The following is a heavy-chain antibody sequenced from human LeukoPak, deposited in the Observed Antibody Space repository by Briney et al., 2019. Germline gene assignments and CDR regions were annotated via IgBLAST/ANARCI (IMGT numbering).Heavy chain of an antibody. CDR2: ISGRSSTI. CDR1: AFTFSDYS. V-gene: IGHV3-48*01. Sequence: SGGSLRLSCAASAFTFSDYSMNWVRQAPGKGLEWVSYISGRSSTIYYADSVKGRFTISRDNAKNSMYLQMNSLRAEDTAVYYCGRDRIKSGSYYFDYWGQGTLVTVSS. CDR3: GRDRIKSGSYYFDY. D-gene: IGHD1-26*01. J-gene: IGHJ4*02.